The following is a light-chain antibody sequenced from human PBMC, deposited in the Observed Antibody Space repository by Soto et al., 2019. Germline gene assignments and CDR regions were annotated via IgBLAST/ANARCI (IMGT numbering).Light chain of an antibody. CDR1: QTISGY. CDR3: QQSYTNPLT. CDR2: AAS. V-gene: IGKV1-39*01. Sequence: DIQMIQSPSSLSASVGGRVTITCLAIQTISGYLNWYQQKPGKAPELLIYAASYLGNGVPSRFSGSGSGTYFTLTISSLQPEDLETYYCQQSYTNPLTFGGGTRLEIK. J-gene: IGKJ5*01.